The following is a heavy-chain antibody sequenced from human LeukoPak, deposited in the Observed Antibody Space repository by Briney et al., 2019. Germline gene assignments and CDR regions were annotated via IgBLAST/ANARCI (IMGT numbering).Heavy chain of an antibody. J-gene: IGHJ4*02. Sequence: PSETLSLTCAVYGGSLSGYYWSWIRQPPGKGLEWIGEISHGGSTNYNPSLKSRVTISVDTSKNQFSLKLSSVTAADTAVYYCARDLLLWFGESPGPGDYWGQGTLVTASS. CDR3: ARDLLLWFGESPGPGDY. CDR1: GGSLSGYY. V-gene: IGHV4-34*01. CDR2: ISHGGST. D-gene: IGHD3-10*01.